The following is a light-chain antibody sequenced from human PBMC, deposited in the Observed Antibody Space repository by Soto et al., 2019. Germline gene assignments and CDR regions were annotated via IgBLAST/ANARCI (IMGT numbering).Light chain of an antibody. CDR2: NAS. Sequence: ESQMTQSPSTLSVSAGERATISCRASQTISSCLAWYQQKLVQAPRLLIYNASTRTSGVPSRFSGSGSGTEFTLTISSLQSDDFAAYYCQHYGSSPEAFGQGTKVDI. CDR3: QHYGSSPEA. CDR1: QTISSC. V-gene: IGKV1-5*03. J-gene: IGKJ1*01.